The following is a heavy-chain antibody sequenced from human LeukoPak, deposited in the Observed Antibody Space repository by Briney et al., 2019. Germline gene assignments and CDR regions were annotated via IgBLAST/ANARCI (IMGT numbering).Heavy chain of an antibody. J-gene: IGHJ6*02. CDR3: ARGGIAAAGGYYYYYGMDV. CDR2: ISAYNGNT. D-gene: IGHD6-13*01. CDR1: GYTFTGYY. V-gene: IGHV1-18*04. Sequence: ASVKVSCKASGYTFTGYYMHWVRQAPGQGLEWMGWISAYNGNTNYAQKLQGRVTMTTDTSTSTAYMELRSLRSDDTAVYYCARGGIAAAGGYYYYYGMDVWGQGTTVTVSS.